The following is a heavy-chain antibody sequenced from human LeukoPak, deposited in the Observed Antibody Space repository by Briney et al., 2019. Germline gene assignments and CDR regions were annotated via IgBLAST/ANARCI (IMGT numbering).Heavy chain of an antibody. D-gene: IGHD6-19*01. Sequence: SETLSLTCTVSGGSISSYYWSWIRQPPGKGLEWIGYIYYSGSTNHNPSLKSRVTISVDTSKNQFSLKLSSVTAADTAVYYCARDWLGGARYNWFDPWGQGTLVTVSS. CDR2: IYYSGST. V-gene: IGHV4-59*01. J-gene: IGHJ5*02. CDR1: GGSISSYY. CDR3: ARDWLGGARYNWFDP.